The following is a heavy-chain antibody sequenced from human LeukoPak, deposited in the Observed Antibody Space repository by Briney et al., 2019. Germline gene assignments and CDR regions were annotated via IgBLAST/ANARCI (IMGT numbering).Heavy chain of an antibody. Sequence: SGPTLVKPTQTLTLTCTFSGFSLSPTGVGVACIRQPPGKALEWLALIYWDDDRRYSPSLKSRLTITKDTSKNQVVLTMTNMDPVDTATYYCAYNPQLNYWGQGTLVTVSS. CDR1: GFSLSPTGVG. J-gene: IGHJ4*02. V-gene: IGHV2-5*02. CDR3: AYNPQLNY. CDR2: IYWDDDR. D-gene: IGHD1-14*01.